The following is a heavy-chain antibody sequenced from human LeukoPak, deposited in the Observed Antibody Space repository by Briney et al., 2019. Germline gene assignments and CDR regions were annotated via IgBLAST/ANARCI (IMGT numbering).Heavy chain of an antibody. J-gene: IGHJ6*04. CDR2: MNPNSGNT. CDR1: GYTFTSHD. CDR3: ARAPKLKRGYSYGLNV. D-gene: IGHD5-18*01. Sequence: ASVKVSCKASGYTFTSHDINWVRQATGQGLEWMGWMNPNSGNTGYAQKFQGRVTMTRNTSISTAYMELSSLRSEDTAVYYCARAPKLKRGYSYGLNVWGKGTTVTVSS. V-gene: IGHV1-8*01.